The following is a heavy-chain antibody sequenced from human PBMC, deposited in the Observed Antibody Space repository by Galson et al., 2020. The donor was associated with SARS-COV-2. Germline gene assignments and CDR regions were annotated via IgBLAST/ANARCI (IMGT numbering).Heavy chain of an antibody. Sequence: ETSETLSLTCTVSGGSISSYYWSWIRQPPGKGLEWIGYIYYSGSTNYNPSLKSRVTISVDTSKNQFSPKLSSVTAADTAVYYCARGPSMVLLWFGELLDVRFDPWGQGTLVTVSS. CDR1: GGSISSYY. V-gene: IGHV4-59*01. J-gene: IGHJ5*02. D-gene: IGHD3-10*01. CDR2: IYYSGST. CDR3: ARGPSMVLLWFGELLDVRFDP.